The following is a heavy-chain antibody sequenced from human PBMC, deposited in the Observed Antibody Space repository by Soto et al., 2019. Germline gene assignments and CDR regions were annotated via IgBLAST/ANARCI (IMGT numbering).Heavy chain of an antibody. CDR3: TRATYNWNHEY. CDR1: GLPLEKYG. J-gene: IGHJ4*02. CDR2: ISFSCDYI. Sequence: GGSLRLSCAVSGLPLEKYGMNWVLQAPWKGLECVSSISFSCDYIYYADSVKGRFTISRDNARNSLYLQMNRLGVDDTALYFSTRATYNWNHEYWGQGTQLSVSS. D-gene: IGHD1-20*01. V-gene: IGHV3-21*01.